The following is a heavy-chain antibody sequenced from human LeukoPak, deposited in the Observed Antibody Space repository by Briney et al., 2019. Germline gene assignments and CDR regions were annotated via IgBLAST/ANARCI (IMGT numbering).Heavy chain of an antibody. CDR1: GGSTSSSGYY. J-gene: IGHJ6*03. Sequence: SETLSLTCIVSGGSTSSSGYYWGWIRQPPGKGLEWIGNIYYSGSTYYNPSLKSRVTIAVDTSKNQFSLKLSSVTAADTAVYYCTRQDTMIVVFSTPNYYYYMDVWGKGTTVTVSS. CDR2: IYYSGST. D-gene: IGHD3-22*01. V-gene: IGHV4-39*01. CDR3: TRQDTMIVVFSTPNYYYYMDV.